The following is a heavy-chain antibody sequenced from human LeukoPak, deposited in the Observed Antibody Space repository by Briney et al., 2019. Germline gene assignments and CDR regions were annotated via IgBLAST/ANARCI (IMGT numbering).Heavy chain of an antibody. D-gene: IGHD6-19*01. V-gene: IGHV3-48*01. CDR1: GFTFSSYS. CDR2: ISSSSSTI. Sequence: GGSLRLSCAASGFTFSSYSMNWVRQAPGKGLEWVSYISSSSSTIYYADSVKGRFTISRDNAKNSLYLQMNSLRAEDTAVYYCARDHNSSGWSYYYYYMDVWGKGTTVTVSS. J-gene: IGHJ6*03. CDR3: ARDHNSSGWSYYYYYMDV.